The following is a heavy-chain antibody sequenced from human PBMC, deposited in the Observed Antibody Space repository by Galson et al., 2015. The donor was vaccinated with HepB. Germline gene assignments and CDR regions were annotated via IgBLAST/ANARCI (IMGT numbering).Heavy chain of an antibody. CDR2: INPQRGGT. CDR3: ARVSGRPGQHWYDDL. V-gene: IGHV1-2*02. Sequence: SVKVSCKASGYTFRDYFLHWLRQAPGQGPEWLGFINPQRGGTDYAQRFQGRVLMARDTAPNTTYMELRHLASDDTAVYYCARVSGRPGQHWYDDLWGRGSLVIVS. D-gene: IGHD1-14*01. J-gene: IGHJ2*01. CDR1: GYTFRDYF.